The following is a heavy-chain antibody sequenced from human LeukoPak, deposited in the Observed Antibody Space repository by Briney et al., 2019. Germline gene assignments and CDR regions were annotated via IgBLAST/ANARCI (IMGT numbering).Heavy chain of an antibody. D-gene: IGHD3-22*01. V-gene: IGHV4-59*08. CDR2: IYYSGST. CDR1: GGSISSYY. CDR3: ARHSMDSSGSPFDY. J-gene: IGHJ4*02. Sequence: TSETLSLTCTVSGGSISSYYWSWIRQPPGKGLEWIGYIYYSGSTNYNPSLKSRVTISVDTSKNQFSLKLSSVTAADTAVYYCARHSMDSSGSPFDYWGQGTLVTVSS.